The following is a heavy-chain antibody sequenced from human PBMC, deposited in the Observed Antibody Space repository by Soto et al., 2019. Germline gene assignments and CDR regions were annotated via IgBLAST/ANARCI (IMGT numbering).Heavy chain of an antibody. CDR2: INPNSGGT. CDR3: ARDFWRFSGYYPGY. V-gene: IGHV1-2*04. D-gene: IGHD3-22*01. J-gene: IGHJ4*02. CDR1: GYTFTGYY. Sequence: ASVKVSCKASGYTFTGYYMHWVRQAPGQGLEWMGWINPNSGGTNYAQKFQGWVTMTRDTSISTAYMELSRLRSDDSAVYYCARDFWRFSGYYPGYWGQETLVTVS.